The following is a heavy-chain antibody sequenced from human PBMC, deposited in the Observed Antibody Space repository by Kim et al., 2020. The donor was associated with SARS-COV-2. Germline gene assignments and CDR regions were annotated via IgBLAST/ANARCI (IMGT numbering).Heavy chain of an antibody. J-gene: IGHJ6*02. CDR2: GAT. V-gene: IGHV1-2*02. Sequence: GATTYAQKFKERHTLARDTSIRTVYMELNRLTSDDTAVYYCARDQGGLDGWGQGTTVPVSS. CDR3: ARDQGGLDG.